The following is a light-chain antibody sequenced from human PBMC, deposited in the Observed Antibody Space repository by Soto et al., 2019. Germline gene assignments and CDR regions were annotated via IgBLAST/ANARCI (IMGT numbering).Light chain of an antibody. CDR1: NSNVGSNT. J-gene: IGLJ1*01. Sequence: QSALTQRPSAYGTPGHRGTIACSGSNSNVGSNTVHWYQHLPGTAPKLLIYGNNQRPSGVPDRFSGSTSGTSASLAISGLRSEDESDYYCATWDDSLNGYVFGNGTKLTVL. V-gene: IGLV1-44*01. CDR3: ATWDDSLNGYV. CDR2: GNN.